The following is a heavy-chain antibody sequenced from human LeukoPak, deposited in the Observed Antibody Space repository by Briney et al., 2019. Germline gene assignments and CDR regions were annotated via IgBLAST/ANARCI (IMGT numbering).Heavy chain of an antibody. D-gene: IGHD3-10*01. J-gene: IGHJ4*02. Sequence: KPSETLSLTCTVSGGSISSYYWSWIRQPPGKGLEWIGYIYYSGSTNYNPSLKSRVTISVDTSKNQFSLKLSSVTAADTAVYYCARKDYYYGSGSYFLEWGQGSLVTVSS. CDR3: ARKDYYYGSGSYFLE. V-gene: IGHV4-59*08. CDR1: GGSISSYY. CDR2: IYYSGST.